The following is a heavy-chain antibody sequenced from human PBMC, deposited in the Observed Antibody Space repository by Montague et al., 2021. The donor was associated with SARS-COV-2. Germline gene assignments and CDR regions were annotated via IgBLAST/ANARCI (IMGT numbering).Heavy chain of an antibody. CDR1: GGSFSTYS. D-gene: IGHD3-10*01. CDR2: IHHGGST. CDR3: ARLGDGVVPSPILGVGPYYTYYYMDV. V-gene: IGHV4-34*01. Sequence: SETLSLTCAVHGGSFSTYSWNWIRQPPGKGLEWIGEIHHGGSTNYNPSLKSRVTISADTSKNQFSLKLTSVAAADTAVYYCARLGDGVVPSPILGVGPYYTYYYMDVWGGGTTVTVSS. J-gene: IGHJ6*03.